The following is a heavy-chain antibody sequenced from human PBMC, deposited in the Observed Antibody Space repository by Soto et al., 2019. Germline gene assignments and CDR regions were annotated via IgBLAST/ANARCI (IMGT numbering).Heavy chain of an antibody. D-gene: IGHD6-6*01. CDR3: ARDEYSSSSAFGFIY. J-gene: IGHJ4*02. Sequence: ASVKVSFKASGYTFTSYYMHWVRQAPGQGLEWMGIINPSGGSTSYAQKFQGRVTMTRDTSTSTVYMELSSLRSEDTAVYYCARDEYSSSSAFGFIYWGQGTLVTVSS. CDR2: INPSGGST. V-gene: IGHV1-46*01. CDR1: GYTFTSYY.